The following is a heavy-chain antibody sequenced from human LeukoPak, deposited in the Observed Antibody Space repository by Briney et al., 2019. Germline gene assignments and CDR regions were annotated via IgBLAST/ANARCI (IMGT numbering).Heavy chain of an antibody. V-gene: IGHV3-53*01. Sequence: PGGSLRLSCAASGLTVSSSYMSWVRQAPGKGLEWVSVLYSGGNTYYADSVKGRFTISRDNSKNTLYLQMNSLRAGDTAVYYCAKVYCSSTSCYGYYYYGMDVWGQGTTVTVSS. CDR1: GLTVSSSY. D-gene: IGHD2-2*01. J-gene: IGHJ6*02. CDR2: LYSGGNT. CDR3: AKVYCSSTSCYGYYYYGMDV.